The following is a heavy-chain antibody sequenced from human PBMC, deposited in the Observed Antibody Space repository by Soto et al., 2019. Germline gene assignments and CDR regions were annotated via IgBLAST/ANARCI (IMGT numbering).Heavy chain of an antibody. CDR2: ISSGGRNT. CDR3: AKEAIEVSGVFDL. Sequence: EVQLVESGGDLVQPGGSLRLSCTASGFMLSTYSMNWVRQAPGRGLEWIAYISSGGRNTNYADSVKGRLTISRDNAENSLYLHVVSLRDEDTAVYYCAKEAIEVSGVFDLWGQGTPVSVS. CDR1: GFMLSTYS. J-gene: IGHJ4*02. V-gene: IGHV3-48*02. D-gene: IGHD6-19*01.